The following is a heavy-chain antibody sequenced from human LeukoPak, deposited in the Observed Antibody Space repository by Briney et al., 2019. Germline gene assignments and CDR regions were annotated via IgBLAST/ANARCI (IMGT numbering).Heavy chain of an antibody. CDR1: GFTFSSYA. V-gene: IGHV3-23*01. Sequence: GGSLRLSCAASGFTFSSYAMSWVRQAPGEGLEWGSAISGSGGSTYYADSVKGRFTISRDNSKNTLYLQMNSLRAEDTAVYYCAKDYRYCSGGSCYSPFDYWGQGTLVTVSS. CDR2: ISGSGGST. CDR3: AKDYRYCSGGSCYSPFDY. D-gene: IGHD2-15*01. J-gene: IGHJ4*02.